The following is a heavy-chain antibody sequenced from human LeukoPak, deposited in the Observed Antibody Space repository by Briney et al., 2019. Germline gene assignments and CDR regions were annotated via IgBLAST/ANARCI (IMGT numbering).Heavy chain of an antibody. D-gene: IGHD5-18*01. CDR2: INHSGST. CDR1: GFTVSSNY. V-gene: IGHV4-34*01. Sequence: GSLRLSYAASGFTVSSNYMSWVRQAPGKGLEWIGEINHSGSTNYNPSLKSRVTISVDTSKNQFSLKLSSVTAADTAVYYCARLDVDTAKPFDYWGQGTLVTVSS. CDR3: ARLDVDTAKPFDY. J-gene: IGHJ4*02.